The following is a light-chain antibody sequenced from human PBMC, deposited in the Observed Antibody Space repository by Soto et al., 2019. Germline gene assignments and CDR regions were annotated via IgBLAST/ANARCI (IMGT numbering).Light chain of an antibody. CDR1: QSISVW. V-gene: IGKV1-5*03. Sequence: DIQMTQSPSTLSASVGDRVTITCRASQSISVWLAWYQHKAGKAPNLLIYKASRLESGVPSRFSGSGSETEFTLTISGLQPGDSATYYCQQYNSYSPTFGQGTKVDI. CDR3: QQYNSYSPT. J-gene: IGKJ1*01. CDR2: KAS.